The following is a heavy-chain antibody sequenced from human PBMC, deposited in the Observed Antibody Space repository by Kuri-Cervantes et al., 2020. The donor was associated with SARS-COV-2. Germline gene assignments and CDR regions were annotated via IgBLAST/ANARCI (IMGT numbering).Heavy chain of an antibody. CDR3: ASDPRSGYSYGN. J-gene: IGHJ4*02. V-gene: IGHV4-59*01. CDR1: GGSISSYY. Sequence: SETLSLTCNVVGGSISSYYWSWIRQPPGKGLEWIGYFFYSGSTRYSPFLKRRVTISVDTSKNQFSLKLSSVTAADTAVYYCASDPRSGYSYGNWGQGTLVTVSS. CDR2: FFYSGST. D-gene: IGHD5-18*01.